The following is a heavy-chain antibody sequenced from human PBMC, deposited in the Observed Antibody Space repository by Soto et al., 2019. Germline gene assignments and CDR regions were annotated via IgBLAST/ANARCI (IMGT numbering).Heavy chain of an antibody. CDR3: ARTTVNAHYYYYGMDV. CDR1: GGTFSSYA. CDR2: IIPIFGTA. Sequence: SVKVSCKASGGTFSSYAISWVRQAPGQGLEWMGGIIPIFGTANYAQKFQGRVTITADESTSTAYMELSSLRSEDTAVYYCARTTVNAHYYYYGMDVWGQGTTVTVSS. J-gene: IGHJ6*02. D-gene: IGHD4-4*01. V-gene: IGHV1-69*13.